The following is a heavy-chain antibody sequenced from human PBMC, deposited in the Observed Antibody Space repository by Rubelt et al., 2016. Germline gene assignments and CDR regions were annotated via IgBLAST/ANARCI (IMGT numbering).Heavy chain of an antibody. CDR3: AIGYCTNGVCYGGDY. Sequence: QVQLQQWGAGLLKPSETLSLTCAVYGGSFSGYYWSWIRQPPGKGLEWIGEINHSGSTHYNPHLTRPNDNPARNGEVASSVETSSNQVYLRLIVVTAAYTAGYYCAIGYCTNGVCYGGDYWGQGTLVTVSS. CDR1: GGSFSGYY. V-gene: IGHV4-34*01. CDR2: INHSGST. D-gene: IGHD2-8*01. J-gene: IGHJ4*02.